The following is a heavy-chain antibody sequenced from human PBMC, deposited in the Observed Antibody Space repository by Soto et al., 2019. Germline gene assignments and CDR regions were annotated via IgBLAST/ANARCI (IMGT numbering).Heavy chain of an antibody. CDR2: INHSGST. CDR3: ARGGGDFPIYYYYYYMDV. Sequence: SETLSLTCAVYGGSFSGYYWSWIRQPPGKGLEWIGEINHSGSTNYNPSLKGRVTISVDTSKNQFSLKLSSVTAADTAVYYCARGGGDFPIYYYYYYMDVWGKGTTVTVSS. CDR1: GGSFSGYY. V-gene: IGHV4-34*01. J-gene: IGHJ6*03. D-gene: IGHD3-16*01.